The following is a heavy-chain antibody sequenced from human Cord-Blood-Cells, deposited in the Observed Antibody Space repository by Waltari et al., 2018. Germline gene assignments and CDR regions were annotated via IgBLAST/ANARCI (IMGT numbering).Heavy chain of an antibody. D-gene: IGHD3-9*01. Sequence: QVQLQESGPGLVQPSETLSLTCTVSGGSISSYYWSWIRQPPGKGLEWIGYIYYSGSTNYNPSLKSRVTISVDTSKNQFSLKLSSVTAADTAVYYCARRGLGNWFDPWGQGTLVTVSS. CDR3: ARRGLGNWFDP. CDR1: GGSISSYY. V-gene: IGHV4-59*08. CDR2: IYYSGST. J-gene: IGHJ5*02.